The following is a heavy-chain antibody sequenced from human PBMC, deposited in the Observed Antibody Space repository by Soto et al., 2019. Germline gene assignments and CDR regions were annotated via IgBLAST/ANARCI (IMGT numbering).Heavy chain of an antibody. CDR3: ARDLYINWYYPLDS. V-gene: IGHV1-69*13. CDR2: IIPIFGKA. J-gene: IGHJ4*02. CDR1: GGTFRNYA. Sequence: SVKVSCKASGGTFRNYAFSWVRQAPGQGLEWMGGIIPIFGKANYEQRFQGRLTITADESTSTAYMELNSLRSEDTAVYFCARDLYINWYYPLDSWGQGTLVTVS. D-gene: IGHD1-7*01.